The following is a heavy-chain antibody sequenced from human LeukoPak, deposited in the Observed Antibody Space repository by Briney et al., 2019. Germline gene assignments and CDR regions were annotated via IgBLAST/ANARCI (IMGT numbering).Heavy chain of an antibody. J-gene: IGHJ4*02. Sequence: ASAKVSCKASGYTFTSYGISWVRQAPGQGLEWMGWISAYNGNTNYAQKLQGRVTMTTDTSTSTAYMELRSLRSDDTAVYYCARDLKSVRKITIFEIDYWGQGTLVTVSS. D-gene: IGHD3-3*01. CDR1: GYTFTSYG. V-gene: IGHV1-18*01. CDR3: ARDLKSVRKITIFEIDY. CDR2: ISAYNGNT.